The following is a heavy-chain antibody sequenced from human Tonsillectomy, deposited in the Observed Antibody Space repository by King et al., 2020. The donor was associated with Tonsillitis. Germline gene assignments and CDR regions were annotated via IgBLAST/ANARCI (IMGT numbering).Heavy chain of an antibody. V-gene: IGHV4-39*07. CDR2: VYYIGST. Sequence: QLQESGPGLVKPSETLSLTCTVAGGSISSSSYHWGWIRQPPGKGLEWIGSVYYIGSTHYNPSLKSRVTISVDTSKSQFSLKVSSVTAADTAVYYFSRRNGDYPSGWFDPWGPGTLVTVSS. CDR3: SRRNGDYPSGWFDP. D-gene: IGHD4-17*01. CDR1: GGSISSSSYH. J-gene: IGHJ5*02.